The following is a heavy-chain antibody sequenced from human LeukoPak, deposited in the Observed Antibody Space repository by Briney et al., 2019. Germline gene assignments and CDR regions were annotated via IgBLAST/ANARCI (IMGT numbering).Heavy chain of an antibody. CDR3: TTKVIRGNSGDDYDD. D-gene: IGHD5-12*01. J-gene: IGHJ4*02. Sequence: GGSLRLSCAASGVTFSSYGMHWVRQAPGKGLEWVALISSDGNDKLYGDSVKGRFTISRDDSKSTLYPQMNSLRAEDTAVYYCTTKVIRGNSGDDYDDWGQGTLVTVSS. V-gene: IGHV3-30*03. CDR1: GVTFSSYG. CDR2: ISSDGNDK.